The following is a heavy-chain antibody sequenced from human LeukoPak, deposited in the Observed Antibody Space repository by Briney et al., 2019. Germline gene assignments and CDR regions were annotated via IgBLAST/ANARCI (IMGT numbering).Heavy chain of an antibody. D-gene: IGHD3-22*01. V-gene: IGHV6-1*01. CDR3: ARGTYYYDSSGYWYFDY. J-gene: IGHJ4*02. CDR1: GDSVSSNSAA. CDR2: TYYRSKWYN. Sequence: SQTLSLTCAVSGDSVSSNSAAWNWIRQSPSRGLEWLGRTYYRSKWYNDYAVSVKSRITINPDTSKNQFSLQLNSVTPEDTAVYYCARGTYYYDSSGYWYFDYWGQGTLVTVSS.